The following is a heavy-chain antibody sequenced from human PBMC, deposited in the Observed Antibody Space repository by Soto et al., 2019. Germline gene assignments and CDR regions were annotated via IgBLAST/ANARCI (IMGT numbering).Heavy chain of an antibody. Sequence: SETLSLTCAVSGGSISSSSYYWGWIRQPPGKGLEWIGSIYYSGSTYYNPSLKSRVTISVDTSKNQFSLKLSSVTAADTAVYYCARQTRSPPFEYWGQGPMGT. D-gene: IGHD2-15*01. J-gene: IGHJ4*02. CDR1: GGSISSSSYY. CDR3: ARQTRSPPFEY. V-gene: IGHV4-39*01. CDR2: IYYSGST.